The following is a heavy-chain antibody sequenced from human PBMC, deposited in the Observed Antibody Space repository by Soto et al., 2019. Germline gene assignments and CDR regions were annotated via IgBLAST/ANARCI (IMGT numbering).Heavy chain of an antibody. D-gene: IGHD5-12*01. CDR2: ISPYTGNT. CDR3: LMVDKYVTPTPEDV. V-gene: IGHV1-18*01. J-gene: IGHJ6*02. CDR1: GYIFVNYG. Sequence: QVQLVQSGAEVKKPGASVKVSCKASGYIFVNYGIAWVRQAPGQGLEWMGWISPYTGNTHSASKVQGRLTMTKDTSTITVYIDLGSLTSDDTAVYYGLMVDKYVTPTPEDVWGQVTTVTVSS.